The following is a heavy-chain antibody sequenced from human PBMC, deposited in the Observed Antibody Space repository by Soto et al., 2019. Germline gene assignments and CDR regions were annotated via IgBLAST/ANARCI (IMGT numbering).Heavy chain of an antibody. CDR1: GGTFSSYA. Sequence: GASVKVSCKASGGTFSSYAISWVRQAPGQGLEWMGGIIPIFGTANYAQKFQGRVTITADESTSTAYMELSSLRSEDTAVYYCARSATGSGYQPPWGQGTLVTVSS. CDR2: IIPIFGTA. D-gene: IGHD3-22*01. J-gene: IGHJ5*02. CDR3: ARSATGSGYQPP. V-gene: IGHV1-69*13.